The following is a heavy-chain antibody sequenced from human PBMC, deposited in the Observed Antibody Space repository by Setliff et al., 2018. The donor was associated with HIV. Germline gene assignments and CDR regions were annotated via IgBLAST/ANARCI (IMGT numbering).Heavy chain of an antibody. J-gene: IGHJ6*03. CDR1: GGSINSRSYY. CDR3: ARVSSTYWYSIFRNYYYHMDV. Sequence: SETLSLTCTVFGGSINSRSYYWAWIRQPPGKGLEWVASIYFSGTPYYNPSLKNRVTISVDTSKNQFSLKLSSVTAADTAVYYCARVSSTYWYSIFRNYYYHMDVWGKGTTVTVSS. D-gene: IGHD2-8*02. CDR2: IYFSGTP. V-gene: IGHV4-39*01.